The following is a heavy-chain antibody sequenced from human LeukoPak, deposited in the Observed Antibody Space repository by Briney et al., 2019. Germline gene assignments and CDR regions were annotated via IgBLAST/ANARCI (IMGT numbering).Heavy chain of an antibody. CDR3: ATTGVTIFGVPIRGWFDP. D-gene: IGHD3-3*01. J-gene: IGHJ5*02. CDR2: INHSGST. V-gene: IGHV4-39*07. Sequence: SETLSLTCTVSGGSISSSSYYWGWIRQPPGKGLEWIGEINHSGSTNYNPSLKSRVTISVDTSKNQFSLKLSSVTAADTAVYYCATTGVTIFGVPIRGWFDPWGQGTLVTVSS. CDR1: GGSISSSSYY.